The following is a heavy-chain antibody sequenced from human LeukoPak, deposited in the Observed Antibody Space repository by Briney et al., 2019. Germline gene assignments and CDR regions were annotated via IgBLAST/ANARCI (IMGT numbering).Heavy chain of an antibody. CDR1: GGSMSSGIYS. CDR2: IYHTGST. CDR3: ARGNGDYPYYFDS. J-gene: IGHJ4*02. D-gene: IGHD4-17*01. V-gene: IGHV4-30-2*01. Sequence: SETLSLTCAVSGGSMSSGIYSWNWIRQPPGKGLEWIGYIYHTGSTYYNPSLRSRVTISVDRSKNQFSLKLSSVTAADTAVYYCARGNGDYPYYFDSWGQGIQVTVSS.